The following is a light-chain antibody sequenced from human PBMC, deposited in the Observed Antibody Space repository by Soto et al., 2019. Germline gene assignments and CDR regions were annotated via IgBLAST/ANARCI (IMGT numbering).Light chain of an antibody. V-gene: IGKV3-20*01. CDR2: GAS. Sequence: EIVLTQSPGTLSLSPGERATLSCRASQSVSSTYLAWYQQKPGQAPRLLIYGASSRATGIPDRFSGSASGTDFTLTINRLEPEYFAIYYCQQYGDSRTFGQGTKLEIK. CDR3: QQYGDSRT. CDR1: QSVSSTY. J-gene: IGKJ2*01.